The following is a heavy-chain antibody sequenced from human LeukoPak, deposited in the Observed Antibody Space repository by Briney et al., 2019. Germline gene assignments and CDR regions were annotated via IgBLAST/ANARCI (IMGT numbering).Heavy chain of an antibody. V-gene: IGHV3-74*01. CDR3: IRDRIGFDP. Sequence: GGSLRLSCAASGFTFNNYWMHWVRQAPGKGLVWVSRIDSDGSTTSYADSVKGRFTVSRDNAKNTVFLQMNSLRAEDAAVYYCIRDRIGFDPWGQGHLVTVSS. CDR2: IDSDGSTT. D-gene: IGHD3-16*02. CDR1: GFTFNNYW. J-gene: IGHJ5*02.